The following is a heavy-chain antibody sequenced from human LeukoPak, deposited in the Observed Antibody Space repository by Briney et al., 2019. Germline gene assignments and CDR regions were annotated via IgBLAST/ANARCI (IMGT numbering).Heavy chain of an antibody. CDR1: GGSISSYY. CDR3: ATTSKRYSSSWWSYGNV. Sequence: PSETLSLTCTVSGGSISSYYWSWIRQPPGKGLEWIGEINHSGSTNYNPSLKSRVTISVDTSKNQFSLKLSSVTAADTAVYYCATTSKRYSSSWWSYGNVWGQGTTVTVSS. CDR2: INHSGST. V-gene: IGHV4-34*01. J-gene: IGHJ6*02. D-gene: IGHD6-13*01.